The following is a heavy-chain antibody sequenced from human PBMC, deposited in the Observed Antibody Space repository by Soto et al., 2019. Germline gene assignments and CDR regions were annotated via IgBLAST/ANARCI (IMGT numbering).Heavy chain of an antibody. Sequence: GGSLRLPCVVSGFTFSSYAMSWVRQAPGKGLEWVSTISGSLGSTYYADSVQGRFTISRDNSKNTLYLQMDSLRAEDTAVYYCASRSATVLSLTYWGPGTQVTVSS. CDR3: ASRSATVLSLTY. J-gene: IGHJ4*02. CDR1: GFTFSSYA. D-gene: IGHD4-17*01. CDR2: ISGSLGST. V-gene: IGHV3-23*01.